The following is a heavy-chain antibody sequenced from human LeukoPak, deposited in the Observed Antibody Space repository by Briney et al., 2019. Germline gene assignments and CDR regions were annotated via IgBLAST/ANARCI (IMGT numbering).Heavy chain of an antibody. Sequence: SETLSLTCTVSGGSISSYYWSWIRQPPGKGLEWIGYIYYSGSTNYNPSLKSRVTISVDASKNQFSLKLSSVTAADTAVYYCARSGYYYGMDVWGQGTTVTVSS. CDR1: GGSISSYY. CDR3: ARSGYYYGMDV. J-gene: IGHJ6*02. CDR2: IYYSGST. V-gene: IGHV4-59*08.